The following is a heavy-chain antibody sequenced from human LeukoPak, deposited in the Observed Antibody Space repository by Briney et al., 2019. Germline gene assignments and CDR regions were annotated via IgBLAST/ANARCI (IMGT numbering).Heavy chain of an antibody. CDR2: ISGSGGST. J-gene: IGHJ6*03. Sequence: GGSLRLSCAASGFTFSNYAIIWVRQAPGKGLEWVSGISGSGGSTDYADSVKGRFTISRDNSGNTLYLQMNSLRAEDTAVYYCAKDLLARTGYFYYYMDVWGKGTTVIVSS. CDR3: AKDLLARTGYFYYYMDV. CDR1: GFTFSNYA. D-gene: IGHD1-1*01. V-gene: IGHV3-23*01.